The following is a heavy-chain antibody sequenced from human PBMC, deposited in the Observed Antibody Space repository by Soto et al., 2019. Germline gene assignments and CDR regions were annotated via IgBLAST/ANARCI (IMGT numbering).Heavy chain of an antibody. Sequence: QVHLVQSGAEVKKPGASVKVSCKGSGYIFTTYGITWVRQAPGQGLEWMGWISAHNGNTNYAQKPQRTVTVTRDTSTSTAYMELRTLRSDATAVYYCARGRYGDYWGQGALVTVSS. CDR3: ARGRYGDY. V-gene: IGHV1-18*01. D-gene: IGHD1-1*01. CDR1: GYIFTTYG. J-gene: IGHJ4*02. CDR2: ISAHNGNT.